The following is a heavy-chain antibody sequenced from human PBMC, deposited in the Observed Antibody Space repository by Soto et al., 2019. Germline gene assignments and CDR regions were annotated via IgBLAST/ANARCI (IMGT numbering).Heavy chain of an antibody. D-gene: IGHD3-10*01. J-gene: IGHJ4*01. CDR3: ARGFSAGKGSPPDY. CDR1: GFSFIKYA. Sequence: PGGSLRLSRAASGFSFIKYAMSWVRQAPGKGLEWVSGLSGSGGSTSSADSVKGRFAISRDNSRNTLYLQMNSLRDGDTAIYYCARGFSAGKGSPPDYWRDGPL. CDR2: LSGSGGST. V-gene: IGHV3-23*01.